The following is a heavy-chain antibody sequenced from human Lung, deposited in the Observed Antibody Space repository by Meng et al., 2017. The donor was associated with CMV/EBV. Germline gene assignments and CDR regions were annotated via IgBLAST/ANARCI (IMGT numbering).Heavy chain of an antibody. CDR3: AREGLVGDLRYFDL. J-gene: IGHJ2*01. V-gene: IGHV1-2*02. CDR1: GYSFTDYH. Sequence: VHLVQSGAEVKEPGASVKVSCKGSGYSFTDYHIPWVRQAPGQGLEWMGWMNPKSGGANYAQKFQGRVTMTRDTSISTAYMELSRLRSDDTAVYYCAREGLVGDLRYFDLWGRGTLVTVSS. D-gene: IGHD3-16*01. CDR2: MNPKSGGA.